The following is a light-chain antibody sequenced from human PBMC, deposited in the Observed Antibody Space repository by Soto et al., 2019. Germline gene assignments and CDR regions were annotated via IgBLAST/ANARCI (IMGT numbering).Light chain of an antibody. V-gene: IGKV1-27*01. CDR3: QKYNSAPLT. Sequence: DIQMTQSPSSLSASVGDRVTITCRASQDISNSLAWYQQKPGKVPKVLIYAASILQSGVPARFSGSGSGTDFTLTISSLQPEDVETYYCQKYNSAPLTFGGGTKVEI. CDR2: AAS. J-gene: IGKJ4*01. CDR1: QDISNS.